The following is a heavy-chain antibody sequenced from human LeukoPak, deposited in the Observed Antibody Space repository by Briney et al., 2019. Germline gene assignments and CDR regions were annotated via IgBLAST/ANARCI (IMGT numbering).Heavy chain of an antibody. Sequence: ASVRVSCXASGYTFTGYYMHWVRQARGQGLEWMGRINPNSGGTNYAQKFQDRVTMTRDTSISTAYMELSRLRSDDTAVYYCARGYYDSSGYYSDYWGQGTLVTVSS. V-gene: IGHV1-2*06. CDR2: INPNSGGT. D-gene: IGHD3-22*01. CDR1: GYTFTGYY. CDR3: ARGYYDSSGYYSDY. J-gene: IGHJ4*02.